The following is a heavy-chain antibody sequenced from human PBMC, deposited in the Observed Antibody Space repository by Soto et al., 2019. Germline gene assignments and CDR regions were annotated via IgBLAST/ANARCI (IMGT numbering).Heavy chain of an antibody. CDR1: GGSVSSGSYY. CDR3: ARSGSPRAYYDSSGSPDY. V-gene: IGHV4-61*01. CDR2: IYYSGST. Sequence: QVQLQESGPGLVKPSETLSLTCTVSGGSVSSGSYYWSWIRQPPGKGLEWIGYIYYSGSTNYNPSLKSRVTLSVDTSKNQFSLKLSSVTAADTAVYYCARSGSPRAYYDSSGSPDYWGQGTLVTVSS. D-gene: IGHD3-22*01. J-gene: IGHJ4*02.